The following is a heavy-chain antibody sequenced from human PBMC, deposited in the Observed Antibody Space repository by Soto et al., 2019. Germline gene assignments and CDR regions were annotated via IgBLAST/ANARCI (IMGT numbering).Heavy chain of an antibody. Sequence: EAQLVESGGGLVQPGGSLRLSCTGSGIDLSIYWMHWVRQAPGKGLVGVSRINPESTTIRYADSVKGRFTISRDNAENTLFLHMNSLSAEDTGVYYCTKDTFGGRDSWGQGTLVTVSS. D-gene: IGHD2-15*01. J-gene: IGHJ4*02. CDR2: INPESTTI. CDR3: TKDTFGGRDS. CDR1: GIDLSIYW. V-gene: IGHV3-74*01.